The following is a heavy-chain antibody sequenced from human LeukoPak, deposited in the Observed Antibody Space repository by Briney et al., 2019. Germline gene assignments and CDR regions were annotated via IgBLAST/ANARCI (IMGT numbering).Heavy chain of an antibody. CDR1: GYTFTSYD. V-gene: IGHV1-8*01. J-gene: IGHJ6*03. CDR3: ATLAGRKTGTDPTHYYYYMDV. D-gene: IGHD1-1*01. Sequence: ASVKVSCKASGYTFTSYDINWVRQATGRGREWMGWTNPNRGNTGYAQKFQGRVTMTRNTSISTAYMELSSLRSEDTAVYYCATLAGRKTGTDPTHYYYYMDVWGKGTTVTVSS. CDR2: TNPNRGNT.